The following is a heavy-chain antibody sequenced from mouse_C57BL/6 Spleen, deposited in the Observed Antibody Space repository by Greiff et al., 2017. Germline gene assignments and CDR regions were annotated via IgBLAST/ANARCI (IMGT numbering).Heavy chain of an antibody. J-gene: IGHJ2*01. Sequence: VQLQQSGAELVKPGASVKLSCKASGYTFTSYWMHWVKQRPGQGLEWIGTIHPNSGSTNYNEKFQSKATLTAYKSSSTAYRQLGSLTSEDSAVYYCARWGDYGFLDYWGQGTTLTVSS. V-gene: IGHV1-64*01. CDR1: GYTFTSYW. CDR3: ARWGDYGFLDY. CDR2: IHPNSGST. D-gene: IGHD1-1*02.